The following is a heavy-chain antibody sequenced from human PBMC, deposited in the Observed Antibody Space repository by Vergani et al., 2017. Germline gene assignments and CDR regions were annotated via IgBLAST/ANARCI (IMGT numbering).Heavy chain of an antibody. J-gene: IGHJ6*02. V-gene: IGHV3-21*06. CDR3: VRGTKATRAYYGLDV. Sequence: EGQLVESGGGLAKPGGSLRFSCAASGFKFNEYIMNWVRQAPGKGLEWVSSISGSERYIFYAASLKGRVTISRNNAENSLDLQLSNLRVDDTGVYYCVRGTKATRAYYGLDVWGQGTTVTVSS. CDR1: GFKFNEYI. CDR2: ISGSERYI. D-gene: IGHD2-15*01.